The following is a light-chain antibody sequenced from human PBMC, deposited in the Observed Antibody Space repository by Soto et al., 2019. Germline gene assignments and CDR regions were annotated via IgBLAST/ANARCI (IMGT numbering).Light chain of an antibody. J-gene: IGKJ1*01. CDR3: QHPWT. CDR1: QDISNY. V-gene: IGKV1-33*01. CDR2: DAS. Sequence: DIQMTQSPSSLSASVGDRVTITCQASQDISNYLNWYQQKPGKVPKLLIYDASNLETGVPSRFGGSGSGTDFTFTISSLQTEDIATYYCQHPWTFGQGTKVEI.